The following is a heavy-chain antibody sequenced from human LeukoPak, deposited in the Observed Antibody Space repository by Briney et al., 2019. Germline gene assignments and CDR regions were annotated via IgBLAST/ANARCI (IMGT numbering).Heavy chain of an antibody. CDR1: GGSINRSSYY. Sequence: SETLSLTCTVSGGSINRSSYYWVWVRQPPGKGLEWIGSIFYSGSTYHNPSLKSRVTISVDTSKNQFSLKLSSVTAADTAVYYCARPRSSGWSAFDFWGQGTMVTVSS. V-gene: IGHV4-39*01. D-gene: IGHD6-19*01. J-gene: IGHJ3*01. CDR3: ARPRSSGWSAFDF. CDR2: IFYSGST.